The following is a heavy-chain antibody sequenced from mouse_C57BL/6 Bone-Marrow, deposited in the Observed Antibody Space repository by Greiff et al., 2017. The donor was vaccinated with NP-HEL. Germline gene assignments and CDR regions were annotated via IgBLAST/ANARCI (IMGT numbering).Heavy chain of an antibody. CDR1: GFNIKDDY. Sequence: EVQVVESGAELVRPGASVKLSCTASGFNIKDDYMHWVKQRPEQGLEWIGWIDPENGDTEYASKFQGKATITADTSSNTAYLQLSSLTSEDTAVYYCTTTATVVAKEPYWYFDVWGTGTTVTVSS. CDR3: TTTATVVAKEPYWYFDV. J-gene: IGHJ1*03. V-gene: IGHV14-4*01. CDR2: IDPENGDT. D-gene: IGHD1-1*01.